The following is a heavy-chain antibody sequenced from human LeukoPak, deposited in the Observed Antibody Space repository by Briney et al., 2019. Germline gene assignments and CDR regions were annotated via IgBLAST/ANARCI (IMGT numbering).Heavy chain of an antibody. CDR2: ISAYNGNT. Sequence: GASVKVSCKASGYTFTSYGISWVRQAPGQGLEWMGWISAYNGNTNYAQKLQGRVTMTTDTSTSTAYMELRSLRSVDTAVYYCARGIPMVRGVPFVDYWGQGTLVTVSS. CDR1: GYTFTSYG. V-gene: IGHV1-18*01. J-gene: IGHJ4*02. CDR3: ARGIPMVRGVPFVDY. D-gene: IGHD3-10*01.